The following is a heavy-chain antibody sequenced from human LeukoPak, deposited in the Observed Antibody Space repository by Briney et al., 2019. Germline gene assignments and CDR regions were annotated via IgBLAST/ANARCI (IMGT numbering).Heavy chain of an antibody. V-gene: IGHV3-30*18. CDR2: ISYDGSNK. CDR1: GFTFSSYG. J-gene: IGHJ6*02. CDR3: AKEDRDYDFWSGLNYYYGMDV. D-gene: IGHD3-3*01. Sequence: GGSLRLSCAASGFTFSSYGMHWVRQAPGKGLEWVAVISYDGSNKYYADSVKGRFTISRDNSKNTLYLQMNSLRAEDTAVYCCAKEDRDYDFWSGLNYYYGMDVWGQGTTVTVSS.